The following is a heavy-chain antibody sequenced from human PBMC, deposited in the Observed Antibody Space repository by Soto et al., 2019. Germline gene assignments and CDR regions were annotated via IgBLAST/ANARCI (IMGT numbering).Heavy chain of an antibody. V-gene: IGHV3-33*01. CDR2: IWYDGSNK. CDR3: ARAAPGMDV. Sequence: QVQLVESGGGVVQPGRSLRLSCAASGFTFSSYGMHWVRQAPGKGLEWVAVIWYDGSNKYYADSVKGRFTISRDNSKNTLYLQMNSLRAEDTAVYYCARAAPGMDVWGQGTTVTVSS. CDR1: GFTFSSYG. J-gene: IGHJ6*02.